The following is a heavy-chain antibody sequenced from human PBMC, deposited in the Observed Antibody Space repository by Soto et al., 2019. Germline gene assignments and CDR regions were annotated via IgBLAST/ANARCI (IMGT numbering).Heavy chain of an antibody. J-gene: IGHJ1*01. Sequence: QVQLVQSGAEVKKPGASVKVSCKISGYTLTELSMHWVRQAPGKGLEWMGGFDPEDGETIYAQKFQGXXTXTXXTSTDTAYMELSSLRSEDTAVYYCATDTMVRGFQHWGQGTLVTVSS. D-gene: IGHD3-10*01. V-gene: IGHV1-24*01. CDR2: FDPEDGET. CDR3: ATDTMVRGFQH. CDR1: GYTLTELS.